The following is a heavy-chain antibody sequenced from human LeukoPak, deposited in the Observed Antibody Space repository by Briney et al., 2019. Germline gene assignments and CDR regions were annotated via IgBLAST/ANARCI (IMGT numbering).Heavy chain of an antibody. D-gene: IGHD2-2*01. CDR3: ARLVCSTIPCYGKFYFDS. CDR1: GFTFSSYA. Sequence: GGSLRLSCAASGFTFSSYAMEWVRQAPGKGLEWVSSSTGSSDSIYYADSVKGRFTISRDNAKNSVYLQMNSLRAEDTAVYYCARLVCSTIPCYGKFYFDSWGQGTLVPVSS. V-gene: IGHV3-21*01. CDR2: STGSSDSI. J-gene: IGHJ4*02.